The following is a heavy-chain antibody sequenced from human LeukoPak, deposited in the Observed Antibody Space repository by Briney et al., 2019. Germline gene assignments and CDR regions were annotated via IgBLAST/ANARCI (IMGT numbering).Heavy chain of an antibody. D-gene: IGHD3-22*01. Sequence: PGGSLRLSCAASGFTFSDYYMSWIRQAPGKGLEWVSYISSSGSTIYYADSVKGRFTISRDNAKNSLYLQMNSLRAEDTAVYYCARDIRDSWYYHDSSGYSYNWFDPWGQGTLVTVSS. CDR1: GFTFSDYY. J-gene: IGHJ5*02. V-gene: IGHV3-11*01. CDR2: ISSSGSTI. CDR3: ARDIRDSWYYHDSSGYSYNWFDP.